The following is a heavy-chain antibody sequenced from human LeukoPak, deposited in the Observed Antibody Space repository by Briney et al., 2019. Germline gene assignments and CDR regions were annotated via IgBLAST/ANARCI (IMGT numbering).Heavy chain of an antibody. V-gene: IGHV4-59*12. J-gene: IGHJ4*02. CDR3: AREIAVAGNFDY. CDR1: GGSIRRYY. CDR2: IYYSGST. Sequence: PSETLSLTCTVSGGSIRRYYWSWIRQPPGKGLEWIGDIYYSGSTNYNPSLKSRVTISVDTSKNQFSLKLSSVTAADTAVYYCAREIAVAGNFDYWGQGTLVTVSS. D-gene: IGHD6-19*01.